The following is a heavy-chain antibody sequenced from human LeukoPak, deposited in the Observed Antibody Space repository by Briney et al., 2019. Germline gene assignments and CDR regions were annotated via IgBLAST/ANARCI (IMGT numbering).Heavy chain of an antibody. V-gene: IGHV3-33*01. CDR3: ARENMITFGGVIATSGDY. D-gene: IGHD3-16*02. CDR2: IWYDGSNK. J-gene: IGHJ4*02. Sequence: GGSLRLSCAASGFTFSSYGMHWVRQAPGKGLEWVAVIWYDGSNKYYADSVKGRFTISRDNSKNTLYLQVNSLRAEDTAVYYCARENMITFGGVIATSGDYWGQGTLVTVSS. CDR1: GFTFSSYG.